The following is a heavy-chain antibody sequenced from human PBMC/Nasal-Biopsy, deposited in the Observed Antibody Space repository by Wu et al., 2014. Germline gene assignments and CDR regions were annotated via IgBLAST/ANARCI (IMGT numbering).Heavy chain of an antibody. V-gene: IGHV4-39*01. CDR2: IYYSGST. CDR3: ARHRQKRIMILLGPRGSAFDI. Sequence: LSLTCTVSGGSISSSSYYWGWIRQPPGKGLEWIGSIYYSGSTYYNPSLKSRVTISVDTSKNQFSLKLSSVTAADTAVYYCARHRQKRIMILLGPRGSAFDILGPRDNGHRLF. CDR1: GGSISSSSYY. D-gene: IGHD3-16*01. J-gene: IGHJ3*02.